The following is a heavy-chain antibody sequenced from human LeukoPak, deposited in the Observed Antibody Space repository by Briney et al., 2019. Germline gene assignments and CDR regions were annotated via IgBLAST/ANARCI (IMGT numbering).Heavy chain of an antibody. V-gene: IGHV1-46*01. J-gene: IGHJ4*02. CDR1: GYAFTTYY. Sequence: ASVKVSCKASGYAFTTYYLHWVRQAPGQGLEWMGIINPTGGSATYSQKFQGRVTMTRDTSRSTVYMEMSGLRSEDTALYYCARGGPGRDGYNYAFDFWGQGTLVTVSS. D-gene: IGHD5-12*01. CDR2: INPTGGSA. CDR3: ARGGPGRDGYNYAFDF.